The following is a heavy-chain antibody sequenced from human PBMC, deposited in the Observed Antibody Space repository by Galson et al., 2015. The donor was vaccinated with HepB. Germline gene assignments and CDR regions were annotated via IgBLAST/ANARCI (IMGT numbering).Heavy chain of an antibody. V-gene: IGHV3-21*01. CDR3: ATGAFGAQDIVVGPAAMADAFDI. CDR1: GFTFSSYS. D-gene: IGHD2-2*01. J-gene: IGHJ3*02. Sequence: SLRLSCAASGFTFSSYSMNWVRQAPGKGLEWVSSISSSSRYIYYADSVKGRFTISRDNAKNSLYLPMNSLRAEDTAVYYCATGAFGAQDIVVGPAAMADAFDIWGQGTMVTVSS. CDR2: ISSSSRYI.